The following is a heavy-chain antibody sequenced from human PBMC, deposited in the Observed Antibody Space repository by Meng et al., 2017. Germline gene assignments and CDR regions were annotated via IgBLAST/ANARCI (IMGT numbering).Heavy chain of an antibody. J-gene: IGHJ4*02. D-gene: IGHD3-16*01. CDR1: GFTFISNY. V-gene: IGHV3-53*02. CDR3: ARDLGY. Sequence: QPVETGGGLIQPGGPLRPSCAASGFTFISNYMSWVRQAPGKGLEWVSVIYSGGSTYYADSVKGRFTISRDNSKNTLYLQMNSLRAEDTAVYYCARDLGYWGQGTLVTVSS. CDR2: IYSGGST.